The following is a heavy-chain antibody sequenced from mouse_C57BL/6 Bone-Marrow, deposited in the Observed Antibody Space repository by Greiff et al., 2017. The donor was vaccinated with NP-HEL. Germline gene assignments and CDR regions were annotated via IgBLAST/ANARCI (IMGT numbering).Heavy chain of an antibody. CDR1: GFSLTSYA. V-gene: IGHV2-9-1*01. Sequence: QVQLKESGPGLVAPSQSLSITCTVSGFSLTSYAISWVRQPPGQGLEWLGLIWTGGGTNYNSALKSRLSISKDNSKSQVFLKMNSLQTDDTARYYCARNDNWDAYYAMDYWGQGTSVTVSS. J-gene: IGHJ4*01. CDR3: ARNDNWDAYYAMDY. CDR2: IWTGGGT. D-gene: IGHD4-1*01.